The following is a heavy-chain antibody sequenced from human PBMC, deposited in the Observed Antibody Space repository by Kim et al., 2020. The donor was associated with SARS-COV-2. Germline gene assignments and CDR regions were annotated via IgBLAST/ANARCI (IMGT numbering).Heavy chain of an antibody. J-gene: IGHJ6*02. CDR3: AIGISSSPYYYYYGMDV. CDR1: GYTFTGYY. Sequence: ASVKVSCKASGYTFTGYYMHWVRQAPGQGLEWMGRINPNSGGTNYAQKFQGRVTMTRDTSISTAYMELSRLRSDDTAVYYCAIGISSSPYYYYYGMDVWGQGTTVTVSS. CDR2: INPNSGGT. V-gene: IGHV1-2*06. D-gene: IGHD6-6*01.